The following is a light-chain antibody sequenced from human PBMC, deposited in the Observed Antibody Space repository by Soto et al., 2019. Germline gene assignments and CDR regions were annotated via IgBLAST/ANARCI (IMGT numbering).Light chain of an antibody. CDR1: QDISNY. CDR3: QQYDNLPRVF. CDR2: DAS. V-gene: IGKV1-33*01. Sequence: DIQMTQSPSSLSASVGDRVTITCQASQDISNYLNWYQQKPGKAPKLLIYDASNLETGVPSRFSGSGSGTDFTFTISSLQPEDIATYYCQQYDNLPRVFFGPGTKVDIK. J-gene: IGKJ3*01.